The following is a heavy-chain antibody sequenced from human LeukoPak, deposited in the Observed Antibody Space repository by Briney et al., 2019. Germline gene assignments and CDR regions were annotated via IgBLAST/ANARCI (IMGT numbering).Heavy chain of an antibody. V-gene: IGHV1-69*05. CDR2: IIPIFGTA. Sequence: ASVKVSCKASGGTFSSYAISWVRQAPGQGLEWMGGIIPIFGTANYAQKFQGRVMITTDESTRKAYMELSNLRSEDTAVYYCARGRYCSSTSCYNLFDWFDPWGQGTLVTVSS. D-gene: IGHD2-2*02. CDR3: ARGRYCSSTSCYNLFDWFDP. J-gene: IGHJ5*02. CDR1: GGTFSSYA.